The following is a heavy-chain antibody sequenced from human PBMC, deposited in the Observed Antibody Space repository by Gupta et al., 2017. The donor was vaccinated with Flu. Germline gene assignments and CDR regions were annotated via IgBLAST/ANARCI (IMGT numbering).Heavy chain of an antibody. J-gene: IGHJ6*02. CDR1: GYSISSGYY. V-gene: IGHV4-38-2*01. D-gene: IGHD1-26*01. CDR2: IYHSGST. CDR3: ARNWDPHYYGMDV. Sequence: QVQLQESGPGLVKPSETLSLTCAVSGYSISSGYYWSWIRQPPGKGLEWIGSIYHSGSTYYNPSLKSRVTISVDTSKNQFSLKLSSVTAADTAVYYCARNWDPHYYGMDVWGQGTTVTVSS.